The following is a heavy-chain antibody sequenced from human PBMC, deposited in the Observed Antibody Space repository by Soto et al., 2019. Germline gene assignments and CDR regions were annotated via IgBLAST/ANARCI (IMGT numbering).Heavy chain of an antibody. CDR1: GFTFSSNS. CDR2: ISSSSSYI. D-gene: IGHD6-6*01. V-gene: IGHV3-21*01. J-gene: IGHJ4*02. CDR3: ARGQFLSSSFYFDY. Sequence: GGSLRLSCAASGFTFSSNSMNWVRQAPGKGLEWVSSISSSSSYIYYADSVKGRFTISRDNAKNSLYMQMNSLRAEDTAVYYCARGQFLSSSFYFDYWGQGTMVTVSS.